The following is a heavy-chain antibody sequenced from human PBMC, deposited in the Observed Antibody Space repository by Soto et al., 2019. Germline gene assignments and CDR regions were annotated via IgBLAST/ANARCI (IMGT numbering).Heavy chain of an antibody. CDR2: ISGSGGST. Sequence: EVQLLESGGGLVQPGGSLRLSCAASGFTFSSYAMSWVRQAPGKGLEWVSIISGSGGSTYYAESVKGRFTISRDNSKNTLHLQMNSLRAEDTAVYYCANRDGAFDYWGQGTLVTASS. CDR3: ANRDGAFDY. D-gene: IGHD3-10*01. J-gene: IGHJ4*02. V-gene: IGHV3-23*01. CDR1: GFTFSSYA.